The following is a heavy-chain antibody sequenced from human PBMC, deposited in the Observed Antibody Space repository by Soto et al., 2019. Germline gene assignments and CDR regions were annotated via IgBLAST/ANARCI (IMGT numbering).Heavy chain of an antibody. Sequence: QVQLQESGPGLVKPSGTLSLTCTVSGDSMTNTNWWSWVRQPPGKGLEWVGEIYHSGSTNYKPSLNGRVTISADKSKNQFSLNLSSVTAADTAVYYCAKRTLRRLRFVETHWGQGTLVTVSS. D-gene: IGHD3-3*01. J-gene: IGHJ1*01. CDR1: GDSMTNTNW. CDR3: AKRTLRRLRFVETH. V-gene: IGHV4-4*02. CDR2: IYHSGST.